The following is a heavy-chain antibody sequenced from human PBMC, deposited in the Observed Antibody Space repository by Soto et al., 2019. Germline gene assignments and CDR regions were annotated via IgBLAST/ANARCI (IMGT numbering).Heavy chain of an antibody. CDR1: GFTFSSYG. J-gene: IGHJ4*02. D-gene: IGHD3-10*01. V-gene: IGHV3-30*18. CDR3: AKVRAVYGSGSYYNRMRWDFDY. Sequence: GGSLRLSCAASGFTFSSYGMHWVRQAPGKGLEWVAVISYDGSNKYYADSVKGRFTISRDNSKNTLYLQMNSLRAEDTAVYYCAKVRAVYGSGSYYNRMRWDFDYWGQGTLVTVSS. CDR2: ISYDGSNK.